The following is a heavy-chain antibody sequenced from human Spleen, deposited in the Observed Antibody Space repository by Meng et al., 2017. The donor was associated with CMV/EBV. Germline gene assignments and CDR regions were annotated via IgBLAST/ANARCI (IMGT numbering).Heavy chain of an antibody. V-gene: IGHV3-21*06. D-gene: IGHD6-19*01. CDR3: ARERLAVAGFDP. Sequence: GGSLRLSCAASGFNFRTNSMNWVRQPPGKGLEWVSSISSDGNYIYYTDSVKGRFTISRDNAKNSLYLQMNSLRAEDTAVYYCARERLAVAGFDPWGQGTLVTVSS. CDR2: ISSDGNYI. CDR1: GFNFRTNS. J-gene: IGHJ5*02.